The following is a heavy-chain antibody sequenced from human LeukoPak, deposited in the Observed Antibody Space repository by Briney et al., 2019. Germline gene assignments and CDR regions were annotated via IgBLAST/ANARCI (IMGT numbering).Heavy chain of an antibody. CDR1: GYTLTELS. CDR3: ATLWFGELFPIMDV. D-gene: IGHD3-10*01. Sequence: ASVKVPCKVSGYTLTELSMHWVRQAPGKGLEWMGGFDPEDGETIYAQKFQGRVTMTEDTSTDTAYMELSSLRSEDTAVYYCATLWFGELFPIMDVWGKGTTVTVSS. V-gene: IGHV1-24*01. J-gene: IGHJ6*04. CDR2: FDPEDGET.